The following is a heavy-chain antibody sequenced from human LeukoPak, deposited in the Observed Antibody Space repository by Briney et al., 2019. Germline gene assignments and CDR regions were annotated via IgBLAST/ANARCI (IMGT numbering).Heavy chain of an antibody. CDR3: ARVGIGAAANYGMDV. V-gene: IGHV4-4*07. J-gene: IGHJ6*02. CDR1: GDSITSYY. D-gene: IGHD6-13*01. CDR2: IYTSGRT. Sequence: PSETLSLTCTLSGDSITSYYWSWIRQPAGKGLEWIGSIYTSGRTNYNPSLKSRVTMSVDTPKNQFSLKLSSVTAADTAVYYCARVGIGAAANYGMDVWGQGTTVTVSS.